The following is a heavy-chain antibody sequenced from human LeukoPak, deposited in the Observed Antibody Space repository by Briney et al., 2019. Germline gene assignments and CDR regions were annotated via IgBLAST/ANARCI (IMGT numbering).Heavy chain of an antibody. V-gene: IGHV3-23*01. D-gene: IGHD3-22*01. Sequence: QPGGSLRLSCAASGFTFTSYGMSWVRQAPGKGLDWVSAVSGSGGSTNYADSVTGRFTISRDNSKNTLYLQMNSLRAEDTAVYYCAKDRYYDNSANHYESESWGQGTLVTVSS. CDR3: AKDRYYDNSANHYESES. J-gene: IGHJ5*02. CDR1: GFTFTSYG. CDR2: VSGSGGST.